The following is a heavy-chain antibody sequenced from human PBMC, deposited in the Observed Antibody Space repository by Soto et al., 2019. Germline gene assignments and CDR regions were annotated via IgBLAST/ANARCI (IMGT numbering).Heavy chain of an antibody. CDR1: GYSFADSW. CDR2: IYPGYSDI. CDR3: ARPPGSCTLFAY. D-gene: IGHD2-8*01. Sequence: PGEPLKISCQGSGYSFADSWIGWVRQVPGRGLEWVGIIYPGYSDIRYRPSFQGRVTISADKSVNTAYLQWSSLRASDTAIYDCARPPGSCTLFAYWGQGAPVPVAA. V-gene: IGHV5-51*01. J-gene: IGHJ4*02.